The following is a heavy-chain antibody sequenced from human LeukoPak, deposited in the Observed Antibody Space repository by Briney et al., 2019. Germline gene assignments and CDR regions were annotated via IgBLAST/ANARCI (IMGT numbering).Heavy chain of an antibody. Sequence: SETLSLTCTVSGGSISSYYWGWIRQPPGKGLEWIGSIYYSGSTYYNPSLKSRVTISVDTSKNQFSLKLSSVTAADTAVYYCARIPTYYYDSSGYYLSYYFDYWGQGTLVTVSS. CDR1: GGSISSYY. V-gene: IGHV4-39*07. J-gene: IGHJ4*02. CDR3: ARIPTYYYDSSGYYLSYYFDY. CDR2: IYYSGST. D-gene: IGHD3-22*01.